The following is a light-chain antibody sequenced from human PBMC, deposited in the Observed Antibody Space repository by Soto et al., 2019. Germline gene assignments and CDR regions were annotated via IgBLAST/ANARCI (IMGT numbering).Light chain of an antibody. V-gene: IGLV7-46*01. Sequence: QAVVTQEPSLTVSPGGTVTLTCGSSTGAVTSTLYPYWFQQKPGQAPRTLIYDTSNKHSWTPARFSGSLLGGKAALTLSGAQPEDEADYYRLLSYTGARVFGGGTKVTVL. CDR2: DTS. CDR1: TGAVTSTLY. CDR3: LLSYTGARV. J-gene: IGLJ3*02.